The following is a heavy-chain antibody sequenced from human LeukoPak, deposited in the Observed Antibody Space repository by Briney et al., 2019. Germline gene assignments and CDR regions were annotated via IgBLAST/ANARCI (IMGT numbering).Heavy chain of an antibody. Sequence: GGSLRLSCAASGFTFSDYYMSWIRQAPGKGLEWVSYISSSGSTIYYADSVKGRFTISRDNAQNSLYLQMNSLRAEDTAIYYCVRDRGTYRPIDYWGQGTLVTVSS. CDR2: ISSSGSTI. V-gene: IGHV3-11*01. D-gene: IGHD1-26*01. J-gene: IGHJ4*02. CDR1: GFTFSDYY. CDR3: VRDRGTYRPIDY.